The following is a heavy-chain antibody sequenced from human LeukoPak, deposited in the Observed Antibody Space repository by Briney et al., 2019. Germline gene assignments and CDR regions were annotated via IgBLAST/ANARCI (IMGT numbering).Heavy chain of an antibody. Sequence: GASVKVSCKASGYTFTIYGIHWVRQAPGQRLEWMGWINTGNGNTEYSQKFQGRVTITRDTSASTAYMELSSLRSEDTAVYYCARLHLGIGHFYGMDVWGQGTTVTVSS. CDR3: ARLHLGIGHFYGMDV. D-gene: IGHD7-27*01. J-gene: IGHJ6*02. CDR2: INTGNGNT. V-gene: IGHV1-3*04. CDR1: GYTFTIYG.